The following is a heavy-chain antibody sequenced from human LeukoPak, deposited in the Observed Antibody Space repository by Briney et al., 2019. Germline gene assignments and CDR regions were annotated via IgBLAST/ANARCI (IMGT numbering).Heavy chain of an antibody. CDR2: ICNGRTT. Sequence: SEALSLTCTVSGDSISSITYYWAWIRQPPGKGLEWIGSICNGRTTYYNPSLKGRVTMSIDTSKNQFSLKLTSVTAADTAVYYCARVKRQEGWLRVDTDQQYFQHWGQGTLVTVSS. V-gene: IGHV4-39*01. J-gene: IGHJ1*01. CDR1: GDSISSITYY. CDR3: ARVKRQEGWLRVDTDQQYFQH. D-gene: IGHD5-18*01.